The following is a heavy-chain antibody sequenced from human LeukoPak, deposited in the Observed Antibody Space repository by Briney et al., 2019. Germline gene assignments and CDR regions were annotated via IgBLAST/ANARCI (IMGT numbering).Heavy chain of an antibody. J-gene: IGHJ4*02. D-gene: IGHD1-26*01. V-gene: IGHV3-30*01. CDR1: GFTFSSYD. CDR3: ARDQRLGAPDYMDY. CDR2: VSTDGGIK. Sequence: GGSLTLSCAASGFTFSSYDLHWVRQAPGKGLEWVAVVSTDGGIKIYADSVRGRFTISRDNSKNTMYLQMNSLGAGDTAVYFCARDQRLGAPDYMDYWGQGTPVTVSS.